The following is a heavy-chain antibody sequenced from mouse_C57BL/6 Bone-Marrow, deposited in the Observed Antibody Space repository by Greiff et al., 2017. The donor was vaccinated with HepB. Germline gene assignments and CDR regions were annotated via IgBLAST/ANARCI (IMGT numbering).Heavy chain of an antibody. J-gene: IGHJ1*03. D-gene: IGHD2-2*01. CDR3: AIEEATMVTTWYFDV. Sequence: VKLQESGAELVKPGASVKVSCKASGYTFTSYWMHWVKQRPGQGLEWIGRIHPSDSDTNYNQKFKGKATLTVDKSSSTAYMQLSSLTSEDSAVYYCAIEEATMVTTWYFDVWGTGTTVTVSS. CDR1: GYTFTSYW. V-gene: IGHV1-74*04. CDR2: IHPSDSDT.